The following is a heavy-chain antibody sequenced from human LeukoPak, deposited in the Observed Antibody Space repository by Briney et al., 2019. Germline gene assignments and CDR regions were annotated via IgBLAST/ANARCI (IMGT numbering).Heavy chain of an antibody. J-gene: IGHJ4*02. V-gene: IGHV3-43D*03. CDR1: GFTFDDYA. CDR2: ISWDGGST. D-gene: IGHD3-9*01. CDR3: AKGHDILTGYTRGYYFDY. Sequence: PGGSLRLSCAASGFTFDDYAMHWVRQAPGKGLEWVSLISWDGGSTYYADSVKGRFTISRDNSKNSLYLQMNSLRAEDTALYYCAKGHDILTGYTRGYYFDYWGQGTLVTVSS.